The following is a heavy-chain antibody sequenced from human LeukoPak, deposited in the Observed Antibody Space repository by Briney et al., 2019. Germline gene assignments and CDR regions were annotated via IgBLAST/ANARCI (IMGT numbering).Heavy chain of an antibody. D-gene: IGHD2-2*01. J-gene: IGHJ4*02. Sequence: PGGSLRLSCAASGFTFSGSAMHWVRQASGKGLEWVSAISGSGGSTYYADSVKGRFTISRDNSKNTLYLQMNSLRAEDTAVYYCAKDVRCSSTSCLFDYWGQGTLVTVSS. V-gene: IGHV3-23*01. CDR2: ISGSGGST. CDR3: AKDVRCSSTSCLFDY. CDR1: GFTFSGSA.